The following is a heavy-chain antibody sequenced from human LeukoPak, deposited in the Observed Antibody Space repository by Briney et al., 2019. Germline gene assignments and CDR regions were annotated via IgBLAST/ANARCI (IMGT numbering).Heavy chain of an antibody. CDR3: ARSAYSTYFDF. J-gene: IGHJ4*02. V-gene: IGHV4-59*01. CDR1: GGSISSYY. D-gene: IGHD2-15*01. Sequence: PSETLSLTCTVSGGSISSYYWSWIRQPPGKGLEWIGYIYNSGSTNYNPSLKSRVTISLDTSKNQFSLKLTSVTAADTAVYYCARSAYSTYFDFWGRGTLVTVSS. CDR2: IYNSGST.